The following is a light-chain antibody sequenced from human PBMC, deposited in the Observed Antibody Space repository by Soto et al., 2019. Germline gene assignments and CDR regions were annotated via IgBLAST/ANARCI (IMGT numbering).Light chain of an antibody. J-gene: IGKJ5*01. CDR1: QSVSSSY. CDR3: QQRYDWPIT. V-gene: IGKV3D-20*02. Sequence: EIVLTQSPGTLSLSPGERATLSCRASQSVSSSYLAWYQQKPGQAPRLLIYGASSRATGIPDRFSGSGSGTVFTLTISRLEPEDFAVYYCQQRYDWPITFGQGTRLEIK. CDR2: GAS.